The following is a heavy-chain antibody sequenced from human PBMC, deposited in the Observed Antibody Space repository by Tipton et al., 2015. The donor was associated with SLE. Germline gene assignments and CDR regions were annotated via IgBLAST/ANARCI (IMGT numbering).Heavy chain of an antibody. CDR3: ARDSSRGGYFDL. CDR1: GDSISSYY. CDR2: IYYSGST. Sequence: TLSLTCNVSGDSISSYYWSWIRQPPGRGLEWIGYIYYSGSTNYNPSLKSRVTISVDTSKNQFSLKLSSVTAADTAVYYCARDSSRGGYFDLWGRGTLVTVSS. V-gene: IGHV4-59*07. D-gene: IGHD6-13*01. J-gene: IGHJ2*01.